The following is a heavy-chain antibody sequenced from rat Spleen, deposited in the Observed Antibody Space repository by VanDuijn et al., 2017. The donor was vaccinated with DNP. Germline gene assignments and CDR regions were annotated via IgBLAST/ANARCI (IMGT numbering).Heavy chain of an antibody. CDR3: ARSYGYYFDY. J-gene: IGHJ2*01. CDR1: GFTISSYW. Sequence: EVQLVETGGGLVQPGRSLKISCVASGFTISSYWMYWIRQVPSKGLELVAYIGYDGGSTFFGDSVKGRFTISRDNAKSTLYLQMDSLRSEETATYYCARSYGYYFDYWGQGVMVTVSS. V-gene: IGHV5-58*01. CDR2: IGYDGGST. D-gene: IGHD1-11*01.